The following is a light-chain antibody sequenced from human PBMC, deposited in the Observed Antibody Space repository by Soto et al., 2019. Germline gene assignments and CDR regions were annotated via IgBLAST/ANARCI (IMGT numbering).Light chain of an antibody. CDR3: TSLTTSTTMI. Sequence: QSALTQPASVSGSPGQSITISCTGTSSDIGAYNFVSWYQQHPGKAPKLMLYDVNIRPSGVSNRFSGSKSGNTASLTISGLQAEDGADYYCTSLTTSTTMIFGGGTKVTVL. CDR1: SSDIGAYNF. CDR2: DVN. J-gene: IGLJ2*01. V-gene: IGLV2-14*03.